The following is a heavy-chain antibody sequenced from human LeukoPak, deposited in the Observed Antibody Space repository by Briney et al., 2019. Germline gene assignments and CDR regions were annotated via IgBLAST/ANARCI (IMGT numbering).Heavy chain of an antibody. Sequence: PSETLSLTCTVSGYSISSGYYWGWIRQPPGKGLEWIGNIYHSGRTYDNPSLKSRVTISVDRSKNQFSLKLSSVTAADTAVYYCGRVEWVYYFDYWGQGTLVTVSS. CDR1: GYSISSGYY. CDR2: IYHSGRT. D-gene: IGHD2-8*01. V-gene: IGHV4-38-2*02. J-gene: IGHJ4*02. CDR3: GRVEWVYYFDY.